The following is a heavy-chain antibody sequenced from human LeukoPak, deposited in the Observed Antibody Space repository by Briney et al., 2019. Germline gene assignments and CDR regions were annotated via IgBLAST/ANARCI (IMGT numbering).Heavy chain of an antibody. CDR3: TRRPGDYYDSSGYYYP. V-gene: IGHV3-73*01. Sequence: GGSLKLSCAASGFTFSGSAMHWVRQASGKGLEWVGRIRSKANSYATAYAASVKGRFTISRDDSKNTAYLQMNSLKTEDTAVYYCTRRPGDYYDSSGYYYPWGQGTLVTVSS. D-gene: IGHD3-22*01. CDR1: GFTFSGSA. J-gene: IGHJ5*02. CDR2: IRSKANSYAT.